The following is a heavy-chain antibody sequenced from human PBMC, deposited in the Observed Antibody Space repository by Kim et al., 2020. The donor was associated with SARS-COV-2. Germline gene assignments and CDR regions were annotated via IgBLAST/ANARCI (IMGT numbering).Heavy chain of an antibody. Sequence: NPSLKSRVTISVDTSKNQFSLKLSSVTAADTAVYYCASFDSLLWFGELRAWGQGTLVTVSS. D-gene: IGHD3-10*01. CDR3: ASFDSLLWFGELRA. V-gene: IGHV4-34*01. J-gene: IGHJ4*02.